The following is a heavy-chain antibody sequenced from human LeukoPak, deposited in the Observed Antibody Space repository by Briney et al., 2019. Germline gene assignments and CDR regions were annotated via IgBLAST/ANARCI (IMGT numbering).Heavy chain of an antibody. V-gene: IGHV3-21*01. D-gene: IGHD3-22*01. CDR3: ATSTPYDYDMRVYYFEY. Sequence: GGSLRLSCAASGFTFSSYSMNWVRQAPGKGLEWVSSISSSSSYIYYADSVKGRFTISRDNAKNSLYLQMNSLRAEDTAVYYCATSTPYDYDMRVYYFEYWGQRGPVTVSS. J-gene: IGHJ4*02. CDR1: GFTFSSYS. CDR2: ISSSSSYI.